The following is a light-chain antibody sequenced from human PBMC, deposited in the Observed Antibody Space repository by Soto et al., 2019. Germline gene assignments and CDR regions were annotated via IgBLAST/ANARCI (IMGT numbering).Light chain of an antibody. V-gene: IGLV2-8*01. CDR2: EVS. J-gene: IGLJ2*01. Sequence: QSALTQPPSASGSPGQSVTISCTGTSSDVGGYNYVSWYQQHPGKAPKLMIYEVSKRPSGVHDRFSGSKSGNTASLTGSGLQDEDEADYYCSSYAGSNNLVFGGGTQLTVL. CDR3: SSYAGSNNLV. CDR1: SSDVGGYNY.